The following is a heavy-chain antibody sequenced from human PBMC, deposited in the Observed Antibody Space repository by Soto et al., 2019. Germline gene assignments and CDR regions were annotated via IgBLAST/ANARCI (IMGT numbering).Heavy chain of an antibody. CDR2: ISAYNYNT. CDR1: GYTFHNYG. J-gene: IGHJ3*02. Sequence: GASVKVSCKASGYTFHNYGVNWVRQAPGHGLEWMGRISAYNYNTHYAQNFEGRVTMTTDPSTSTAYMELRSLRSDDTAIYYCARDTGGDHDAFDIWGQGTMVTVSS. CDR3: ARDTGGDHDAFDI. D-gene: IGHD2-8*02. V-gene: IGHV1-18*01.